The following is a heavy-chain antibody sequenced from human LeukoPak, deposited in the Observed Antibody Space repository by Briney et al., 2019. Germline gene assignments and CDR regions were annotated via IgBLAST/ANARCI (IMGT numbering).Heavy chain of an antibody. V-gene: IGHV3-33*06. CDR2: LWYDGVTK. CDR3: AKSASGSYGAFDY. Sequence: GPSLRLSCAASGLTLSSHGMSWVRQAPGKGLEWVAVLWYDGVTKLHLESVEGRFTISRDDSKNTLYLQMNGLRADDTAVYYCAKSASGSYGAFDYWGQGTLVTVSS. CDR1: GLTLSSHG. D-gene: IGHD1-26*01. J-gene: IGHJ4*02.